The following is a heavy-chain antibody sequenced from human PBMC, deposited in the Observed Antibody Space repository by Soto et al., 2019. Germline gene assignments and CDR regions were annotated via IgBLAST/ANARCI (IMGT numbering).Heavy chain of an antibody. Sequence: VQLLESGGGFVQPGGSLKLSCVASGFSFGNSPMSWVRQAPGRGLEWVSAITEAGGGIYYATSVKGRFVVSRDNSKNALFLEMNNLRVVDTATXXXAKNLPVGGLCYWCPPAHWGQG. J-gene: IGHJ1*01. D-gene: IGHD2-21*02. CDR1: GFSFGNSP. CDR3: AKNLPVGGLCYWCPPAH. V-gene: IGHV3-23*01. CDR2: ITEAGGGI.